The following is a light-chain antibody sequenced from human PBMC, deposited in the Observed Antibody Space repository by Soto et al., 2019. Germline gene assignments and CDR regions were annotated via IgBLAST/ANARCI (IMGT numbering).Light chain of an antibody. CDR1: QTVSSY. V-gene: IGKV3-20*01. Sequence: EIVLTQSPGTLSLSPGERATLSCRASQTVSSYLLWYQQKPGQAPRLLIYDASNRATGIPARFSGSGSGTDFTLTISRLEPEDFAVYYCQQYGNSPITFGQGTRLEI. J-gene: IGKJ5*01. CDR3: QQYGNSPIT. CDR2: DAS.